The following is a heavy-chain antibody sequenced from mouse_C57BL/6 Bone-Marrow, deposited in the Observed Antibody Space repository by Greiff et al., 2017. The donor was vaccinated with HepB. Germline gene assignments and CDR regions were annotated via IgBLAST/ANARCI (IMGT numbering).Heavy chain of an antibody. CDR2: INPYDGGT. J-gene: IGHJ3*01. CDR1: GYTFTDYY. Sequence: EVQLQQSGPVLVKPGASVKMSCKASGYTFTDYYMNWVKQSHGKSLEWIGVINPYDGGTSYNQKFKGKATLTVDKSSSTAYMELNSLTSEDSAVYYCASWGSWFAYWGQGTLVTVSA. V-gene: IGHV1-19*01. CDR3: ASWGSWFAY.